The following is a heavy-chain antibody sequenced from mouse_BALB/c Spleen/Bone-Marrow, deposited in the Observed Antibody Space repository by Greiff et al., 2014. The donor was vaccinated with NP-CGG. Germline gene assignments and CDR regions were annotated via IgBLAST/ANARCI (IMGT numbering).Heavy chain of an antibody. Sequence: QVQLQQPGAELVRPGTSVKVSCKASGYPFTNYLIEWVKQRPGQGLEWIGMINPGSGGTNYNEKFKGKATLTADKSSSTAYMQLSSLTSDDSAVYFCARRDGSYFDYWGQGTTLTVSS. J-gene: IGHJ2*01. CDR3: ARRDGSYFDY. V-gene: IGHV1-54*01. D-gene: IGHD3-3*01. CDR2: INPGSGGT. CDR1: GYPFTNYL.